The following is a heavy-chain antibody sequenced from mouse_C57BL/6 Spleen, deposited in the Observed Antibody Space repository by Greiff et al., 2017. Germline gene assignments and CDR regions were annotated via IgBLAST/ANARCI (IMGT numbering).Heavy chain of an antibody. CDR3: ATAGAWFAY. V-gene: IGHV5-17*01. Sequence: EVKVVESGEGLVKPGGSLKLSCAASGFTFSDYGMHWVRQAPEKGLEWVAYISSGSSTIYYADTVKGRFTISRDNAKNTLFLQMTSLRSEDTAMYYCATAGAWFAYWGQGTLVTVSA. J-gene: IGHJ3*01. CDR2: ISSGSSTI. CDR1: GFTFSDYG.